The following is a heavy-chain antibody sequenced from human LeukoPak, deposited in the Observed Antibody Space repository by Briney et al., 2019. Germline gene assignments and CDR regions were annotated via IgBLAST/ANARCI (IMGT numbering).Heavy chain of an antibody. Sequence: GESLKISCKASGYSFTNYWIGWVRQMPGKGLEWMGIIYPGDSDTRYSPSFQGQVTISADKSISTAYLQWSSLKASDTAMYYCARLPRVGDTPFDPWGQGALVSVSS. D-gene: IGHD1-26*01. V-gene: IGHV5-51*01. CDR1: GYSFTNYW. CDR2: IYPGDSDT. CDR3: ARLPRVGDTPFDP. J-gene: IGHJ5*02.